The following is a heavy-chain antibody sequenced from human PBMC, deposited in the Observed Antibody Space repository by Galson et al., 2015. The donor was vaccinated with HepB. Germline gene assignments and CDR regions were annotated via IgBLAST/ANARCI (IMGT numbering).Heavy chain of an antibody. CDR2: INTNSGDT. V-gene: IGHV1-2*06. D-gene: IGHD3-3*01. CDR3: ARSPSFFGVVIHFHYYMDV. CDR1: GYTFTGYF. Sequence: SVKVSCKASGYTFTGYFMHWVRQAPGQGLEWMGRINTNSGDTSYAQKFQGRVTMTRDTSISTAYMGRSRLRSDATAVYYCARSPSFFGVVIHFHYYMDVWGEGTTVTVSS. J-gene: IGHJ6*03.